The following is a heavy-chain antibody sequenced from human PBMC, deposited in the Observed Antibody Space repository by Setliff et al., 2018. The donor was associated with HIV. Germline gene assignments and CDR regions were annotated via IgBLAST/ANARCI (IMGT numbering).Heavy chain of an antibody. CDR2: IYSTGST. Sequence: SETLSLTCAVSGGSISSSNWWSWVRQPPGKGFEWIGYIYSTGSTNYNPSLQSRVTISMVASRNQFSLKVTSVTAADTAVYYCARGDHDVWGDYSNFFDSWGQGTLVTVSS. CDR3: ARGDHDVWGDYSNFFDS. V-gene: IGHV4-4*02. J-gene: IGHJ5*01. D-gene: IGHD3-3*01. CDR1: GGSISSSNW.